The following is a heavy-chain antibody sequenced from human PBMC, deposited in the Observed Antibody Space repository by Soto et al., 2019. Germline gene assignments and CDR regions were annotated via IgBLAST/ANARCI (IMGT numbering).Heavy chain of an antibody. CDR2: MSYDGSNE. CDR3: AKDGSHNFDY. CDR1: GFTFSHYA. J-gene: IGHJ4*02. Sequence: QVQLVESGGGVVQPGRSLRVSCAASGFTFSHYAMHWVRQAPGKGLEWVALMSYDGSNEYYADSVKGRFTISRDNSKNTLYLQMYRLRAEDTAVYYCAKDGSHNFDYWGQGTLVTVAS. D-gene: IGHD1-26*01. V-gene: IGHV3-30*18.